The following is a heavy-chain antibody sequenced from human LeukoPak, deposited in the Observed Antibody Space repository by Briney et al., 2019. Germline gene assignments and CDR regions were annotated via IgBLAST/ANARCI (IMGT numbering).Heavy chain of an antibody. J-gene: IGHJ5*02. Sequence: ASVKVSCKASGYTFTSYYMHWVRQAPGQGLEWMGIINPSGGSTSYAQKFQGRVTMTRDMSTSTVYMELSSLRSEDTAVYYCARDNSVGDNAWWFDPWGQGTLVTVSS. CDR2: INPSGGST. CDR1: GYTFTSYY. V-gene: IGHV1-46*01. CDR3: ARDNSVGDNAWWFDP. D-gene: IGHD1-26*01.